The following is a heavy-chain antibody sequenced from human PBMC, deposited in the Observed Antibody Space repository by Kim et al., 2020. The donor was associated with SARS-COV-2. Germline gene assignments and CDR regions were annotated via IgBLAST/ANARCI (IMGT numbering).Heavy chain of an antibody. J-gene: IGHJ4*02. CDR2: INHSGST. D-gene: IGHD5-18*01. Sequence: SETLSLTCAVYGGSFSGYYWSWIRQPPGKGLEWIGEINHSGSTNYNPSLKSRVTISVDTSKNQFSLKLSSVTAADTAVYYCARGRGYSYGYRIPDDYWGQGTLVTVSS. CDR3: ARGRGYSYGYRIPDDY. CDR1: GGSFSGYY. V-gene: IGHV4-34*01.